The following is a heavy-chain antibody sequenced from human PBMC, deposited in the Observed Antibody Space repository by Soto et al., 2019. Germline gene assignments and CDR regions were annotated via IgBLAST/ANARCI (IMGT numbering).Heavy chain of an antibody. Sequence: PGVSLRLSCSASGFPFNIYGMHWVRQAPDKGLEWVALLSYDGSSQYYADSVKGRFTISRDNSKNTLFLQMNSLRADDTAVYYCAKDQASGQGSFDSWGQGTLVTVSS. CDR3: AKDQASGQGSFDS. V-gene: IGHV3-30*18. CDR1: GFPFNIYG. CDR2: LSYDGSSQ. J-gene: IGHJ4*02.